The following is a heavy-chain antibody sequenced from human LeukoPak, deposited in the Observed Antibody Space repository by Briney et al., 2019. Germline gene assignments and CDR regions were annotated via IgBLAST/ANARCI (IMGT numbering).Heavy chain of an antibody. CDR1: GFTFSSYG. CDR3: AKPPYYDFWSGPDY. CDR2: ISYDGSNK. V-gene: IGHV3-30*18. D-gene: IGHD3-3*01. J-gene: IGHJ4*02. Sequence: PGRSLRLSCAASGFTFSSYGMHWVRQAPGKGLEWVAVISYDGSNKYYADSVKGRFTISRDNSKNTLYLQMNSLRAEDTAVYYCAKPPYYDFWSGPDYWGQGTLVTVSS.